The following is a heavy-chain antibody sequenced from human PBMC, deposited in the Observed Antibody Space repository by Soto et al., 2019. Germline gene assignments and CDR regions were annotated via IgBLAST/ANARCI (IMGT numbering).Heavy chain of an antibody. Sequence: PSETLSLTCSVSGGSISSGGYYWSWIRQHPGKGQEWIGYIYYSGSTYYNPSLKSRVTISVDTSKNQFSLKLSSVTAADTAVYFCARGSADLRYFEPYYFDYWGQGTLVTVSS. J-gene: IGHJ4*02. CDR2: IYYSGST. CDR1: GGSISSGGYY. D-gene: IGHD3-9*01. V-gene: IGHV4-31*03. CDR3: ARGSADLRYFEPYYFDY.